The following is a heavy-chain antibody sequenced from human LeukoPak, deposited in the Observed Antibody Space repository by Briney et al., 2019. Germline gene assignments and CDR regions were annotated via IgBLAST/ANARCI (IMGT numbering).Heavy chain of an antibody. D-gene: IGHD6-13*01. Sequence: PSETLSLTCAVYGGSFSGYCWSWIRQPPGKGLEWIGEINHRGSTNCTPSLKSRVTISVDTSKNQFSLKLSSVTAADTAMYYCATWPSSSQQGDYWGQGTLVTVSS. CDR3: ATWPSSSQQGDY. CDR2: INHRGST. CDR1: GGSFSGYC. J-gene: IGHJ4*02. V-gene: IGHV4-34*01.